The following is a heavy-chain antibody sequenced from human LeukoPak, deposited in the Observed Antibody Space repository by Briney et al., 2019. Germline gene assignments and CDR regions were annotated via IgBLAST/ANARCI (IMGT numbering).Heavy chain of an antibody. V-gene: IGHV1-18*01. J-gene: IGHJ6*03. CDR2: ISAYNGNT. Sequence: PEASVKLSCKASGYTFTSYGISWVRQAPGQGLEWMGWISAYNGNTNYAQKLQGRVTMPTDTSTSTAYMELRSLRSDDTAVYYCARIKDSGSFYYNYYYMEVWGKGTTVTVSS. CDR3: ARIKDSGSFYYNYYYMEV. D-gene: IGHD1-26*01. CDR1: GYTFTSYG.